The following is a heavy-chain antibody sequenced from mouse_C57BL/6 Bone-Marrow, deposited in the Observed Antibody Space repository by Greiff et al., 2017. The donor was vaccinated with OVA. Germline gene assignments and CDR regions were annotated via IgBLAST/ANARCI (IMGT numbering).Heavy chain of an antibody. J-gene: IGHJ2*01. V-gene: IGHV5-6*01. Sequence: EVMLVESGGDLVKPGGSLKLSCAASGFTFSSYGMSWVRQTPDKRLEWVATISSGGSYNYYPDSVKRRFTISRDNAKNNLYLQMSSLKSEDTAMYYCARHYYGSSYYWGQGTTLTVSS. CDR1: GFTFSSYG. CDR2: ISSGGSYN. D-gene: IGHD1-1*01. CDR3: ARHYYGSSYY.